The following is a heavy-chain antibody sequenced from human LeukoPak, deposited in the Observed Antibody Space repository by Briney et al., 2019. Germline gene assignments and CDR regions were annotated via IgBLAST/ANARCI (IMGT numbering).Heavy chain of an antibody. Sequence: PSETLSLTCTMSGGSISSGDYYWSWIRQPPGKGLEWIGYIYYSGSTYYDPSLKSRVTISVDTSKNQFSLKLSSVTAADTAVYYCARVVGGSWSYYFDYWGQGTLVTVSS. J-gene: IGHJ4*02. V-gene: IGHV4-30-4*01. CDR1: GGSISSGDYY. CDR3: ARVVGGSWSYYFDY. CDR2: IYYSGST. D-gene: IGHD6-13*01.